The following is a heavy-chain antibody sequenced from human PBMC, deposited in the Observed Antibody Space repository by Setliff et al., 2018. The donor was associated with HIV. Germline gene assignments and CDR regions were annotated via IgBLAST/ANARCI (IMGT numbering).Heavy chain of an antibody. CDR2: IMPIFGTA. J-gene: IGHJ4*02. V-gene: IGHV1-69*13. CDR1: GGSFSSYG. D-gene: IGHD1-26*01. CDR3: ARGVDGSYRKFFDN. Sequence: GASVKVSCKASGGSFSSYGLSWVRQAPGQGLEWMGGIMPIFGTANYAQKFQGRVTIIADASTNTVNMELSSLRSEDTAVYYCARGVDGSYRKFFDNWGQRTLVTVSS.